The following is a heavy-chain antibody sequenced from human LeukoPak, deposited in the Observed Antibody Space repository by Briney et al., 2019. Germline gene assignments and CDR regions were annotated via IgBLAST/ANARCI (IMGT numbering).Heavy chain of an antibody. D-gene: IGHD5-24*01. CDR1: GGTFSSYA. Sequence: SVKVSCKASGGTFSSYAISWVRQAPGQGLEWMGGIIPIFGTANYAQKFQGRVTITADESTSTAYMELSSLRSEDTAVYYCARGKLNGYNLKTWGQGTLVTVSS. CDR2: IIPIFGTA. CDR3: ARGKLNGYNLKT. V-gene: IGHV1-69*13. J-gene: IGHJ5*02.